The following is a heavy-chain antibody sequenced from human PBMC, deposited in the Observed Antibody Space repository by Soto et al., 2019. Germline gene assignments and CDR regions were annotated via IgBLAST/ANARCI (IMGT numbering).Heavy chain of an antibody. V-gene: IGHV4-59*01. D-gene: IGHD6-13*01. Sequence: QVQLRESGPGLVKPSETLSLTCTVSGGSITGYYWHWIRQCPGKGLEWIGHIYYSGRTTYNPSLKSRVIISVDMSENEFSLKVTSVTAADTAVYYCARVDTGIYFEVDLWGPGTLVTVSS. CDR3: ARVDTGIYFEVDL. CDR1: GGSITGYY. CDR2: IYYSGRT. J-gene: IGHJ4*02.